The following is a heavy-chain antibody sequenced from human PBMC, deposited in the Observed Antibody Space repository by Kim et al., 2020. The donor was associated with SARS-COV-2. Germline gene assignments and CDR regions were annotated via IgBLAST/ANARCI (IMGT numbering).Heavy chain of an antibody. D-gene: IGHD6-19*01. V-gene: IGHV3-23*01. CDR3: ARGCSGSTCYDH. J-gene: IGHJ5*02. Sequence: YYSDSVQGRFTISRDNSKDTLYLQMHSLRAEDSALYYCARGCSGSTCYDHWGQGALVTVSS.